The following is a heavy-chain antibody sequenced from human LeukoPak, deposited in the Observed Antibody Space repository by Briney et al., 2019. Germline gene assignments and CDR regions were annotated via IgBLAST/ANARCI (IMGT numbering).Heavy chain of an antibody. J-gene: IGHJ4*02. Sequence: GGSLRLSCAASGFTVTSTYITWVRQAPGKGLEWVSYISSSSSTIYYADSVKGRFTISRDNAKNSLYLQMNSLRDEDTAVYYCARDQLYSSGPDYWGQGTLVTVSS. D-gene: IGHD6-25*01. V-gene: IGHV3-48*02. CDR1: GFTVTSTY. CDR2: ISSSSSTI. CDR3: ARDQLYSSGPDY.